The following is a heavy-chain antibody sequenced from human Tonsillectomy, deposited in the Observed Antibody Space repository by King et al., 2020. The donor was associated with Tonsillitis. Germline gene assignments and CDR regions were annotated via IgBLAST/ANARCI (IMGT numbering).Heavy chain of an antibody. V-gene: IGHV4-31*03. J-gene: IGHJ5*02. Sequence: VQLQESGPGLVKPSQTLSLTCTVSGGSISRGGYYWSWIRQHPGKGLEWIGYIYYSGSTYYNPSLKSRVTIYVDTSKNQFSLNLSSVTAADTAVYYFARDQKKPYYDFWSGYYFGWFDPWGQGTLVTVSS. CDR3: ARDQKKPYYDFWSGYYFGWFDP. D-gene: IGHD3-3*01. CDR1: GGSISRGGYY. CDR2: IYYSGST.